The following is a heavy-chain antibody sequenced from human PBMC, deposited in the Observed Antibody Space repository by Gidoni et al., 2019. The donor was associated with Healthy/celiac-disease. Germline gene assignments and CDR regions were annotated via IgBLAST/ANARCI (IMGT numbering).Heavy chain of an antibody. D-gene: IGHD2-15*01. CDR2: IIPIFGTA. CDR3: ARLGACSGGSCYPSSYYYYGMDV. CDR1: VGTFSSYA. Sequence: QVQLVQSGAEVKKPGSSVKVSCKASVGTFSSYAISWVRQAPGQGLEWMGGIIPIFGTANYAQKFQGRVTITADESTSTAYMELSSLRSEDTAVYYCARLGACSGGSCYPSSYYYYGMDVWGQGTTVTVSS. J-gene: IGHJ6*02. V-gene: IGHV1-69*01.